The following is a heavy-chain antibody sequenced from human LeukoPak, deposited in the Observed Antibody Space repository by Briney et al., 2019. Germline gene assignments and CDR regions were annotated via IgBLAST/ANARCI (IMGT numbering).Heavy chain of an antibody. CDR1: GGSISSSSNY. D-gene: IGHD3-16*02. CDR3: ARHSAPTNYDYIWGSYRFYYYYYMDV. CDR2: IYYSGST. J-gene: IGHJ6*03. V-gene: IGHV4-39*01. Sequence: SETLSLTCAVSGGSISSSSNYWGWIRQPPGQGLEWIGSIYYSGSTYYNPSLKSRVTISVDTSKNQFSLKLSSVTAADTAVYYCARHSAPTNYDYIWGSYRFYYYYYMDVWGKGTTVTVSS.